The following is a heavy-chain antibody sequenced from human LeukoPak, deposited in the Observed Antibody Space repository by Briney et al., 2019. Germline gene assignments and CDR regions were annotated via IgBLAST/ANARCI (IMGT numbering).Heavy chain of an antibody. CDR1: GGSISSGSYY. Sequence: SQTLSLTCTVSGGSISSGSYYWSWIRQPAGKGPEWIGRIYTSGSTNYNPSLKSRVTISVDTSKNQFSLKLSSVTAADTAVYYWARESTIAARRYGDRYYFDYWGQGTLVTVSS. D-gene: IGHD6-6*01. J-gene: IGHJ4*02. CDR3: ARESTIAARRYGDRYYFDY. V-gene: IGHV4-61*02. CDR2: IYTSGST.